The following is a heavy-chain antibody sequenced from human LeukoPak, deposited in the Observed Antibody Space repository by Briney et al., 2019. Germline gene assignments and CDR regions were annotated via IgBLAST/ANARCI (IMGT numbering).Heavy chain of an antibody. V-gene: IGHV4-59*01. CDR1: GGSLTSEY. CDR2: VHYRGST. CDR3: ASASGFSIDN. J-gene: IGHJ4*02. Sequence: ASETLSLTCTVSGGSLTSEYWGWIRQPPGKRLEWVGYVHYRGSTSNNPSLKSRVTISITTSKTQFSLRVSYVTASDTAVYYWASASGFSIDNWGQGTLVTVSS. D-gene: IGHD1-26*01.